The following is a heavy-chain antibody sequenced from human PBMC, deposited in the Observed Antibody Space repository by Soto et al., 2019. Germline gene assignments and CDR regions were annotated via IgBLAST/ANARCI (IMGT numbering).Heavy chain of an antibody. CDR3: ARDGGAAAGIVGYYYHYYMDV. V-gene: IGHV3-33*01. Sequence: QVQLVESGGGVVQPGRSLRLSCAASGFTFSSYGMHWVRQAPGKGLEWVAVIWYDGSNKYYADSVKGRFTISRDNSKNTLYLQMNSLRAEDTAVYYCARDGGAAAGIVGYYYHYYMDVWGKGTTVTVSS. CDR1: GFTFSSYG. D-gene: IGHD6-13*01. CDR2: IWYDGSNK. J-gene: IGHJ6*03.